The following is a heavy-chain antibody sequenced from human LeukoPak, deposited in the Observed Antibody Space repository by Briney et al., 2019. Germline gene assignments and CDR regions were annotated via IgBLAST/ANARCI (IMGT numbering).Heavy chain of an antibody. CDR3: AKGFSSGSYRNWFDP. Sequence: GESLRLSCAASGFTFSSYAMSWVRQAPGKGLEWVSVILGSGDSTYYADSVKGRFTISRDNSKNTVYLQMNSLRVEDSAVYYCAKGFSSGSYRNWFDPWGQGTLVTVSS. D-gene: IGHD3-10*01. J-gene: IGHJ5*02. CDR1: GFTFSSYA. CDR2: ILGSGDST. V-gene: IGHV3-23*01.